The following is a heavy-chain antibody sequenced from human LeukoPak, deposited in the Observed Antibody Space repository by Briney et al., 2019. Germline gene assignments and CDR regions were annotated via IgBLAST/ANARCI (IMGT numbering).Heavy chain of an antibody. J-gene: IGHJ6*02. V-gene: IGHV4-59*08. CDR1: GGSISSYY. CDR3: ARQDSTHYYYYGMDV. CDR2: IYYSGST. D-gene: IGHD2-2*01. Sequence: SETLSLSCTVSGGSISSYYWSWIRQPPGKGLEWIGYIYYSGSTNYNPSLKSRVTISVDTSKNQFSLKLSSVTAADTAVYYCARQDSTHYYYYGMDVWGQGTTVTVSS.